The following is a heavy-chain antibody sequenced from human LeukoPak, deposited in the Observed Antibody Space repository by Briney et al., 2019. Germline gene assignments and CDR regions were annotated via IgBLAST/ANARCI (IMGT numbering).Heavy chain of an antibody. CDR2: INHSGST. J-gene: IGHJ6*02. CDR1: GGSFSGYY. D-gene: IGHD3-22*01. Sequence: PSETLSLTCAVYGGSFSGYYWSWIRQPPGKGLEWIGEINHSGSTNYDPSLKSRVTISVDTSKNQFSLKLSSVTAADTAVYYCARKTYYYDSSGYRPYYYYGMDVWGQGTTVTVSS. V-gene: IGHV4-34*01. CDR3: ARKTYYYDSSGYRPYYYYGMDV.